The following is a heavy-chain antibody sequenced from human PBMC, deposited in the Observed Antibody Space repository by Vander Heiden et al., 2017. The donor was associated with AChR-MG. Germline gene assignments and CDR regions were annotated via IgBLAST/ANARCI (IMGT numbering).Heavy chain of an antibody. V-gene: IGHV4-30-4*01. J-gene: IGHJ4*02. Sequence: QVQLQESGPGLVKPSQTLSLTCTVSGGSISSADYYWSWIRQPPGKGLEWIGYIYYSGSTYYNPSLKSRVTISVDTSKNQFSLKLSSVTAADTAVYYCARERTMTTLVAYYFDYWGQGTLVTVSS. CDR3: ARERTMTTLVAYYFDY. D-gene: IGHD4-17*01. CDR2: IYYSGST. CDR1: GGSISSADYY.